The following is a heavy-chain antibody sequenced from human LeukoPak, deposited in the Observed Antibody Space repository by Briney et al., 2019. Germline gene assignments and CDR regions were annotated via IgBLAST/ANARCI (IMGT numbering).Heavy chain of an antibody. CDR3: GIRDTSDYYVF. CDR2: ISGSGGNT. CDR1: GFTFSSYV. Sequence: GGSLRLSCAASGFTFSSYVMSWVRQAPGKWLEWVSAISGSGGNTYYADSVKGRFTISRDNSKNALYLQMNGLRADDTGVYYCGIRDTSDYYVFWGQGTLVTVSS. V-gene: IGHV3-23*01. D-gene: IGHD3-22*01. J-gene: IGHJ4*02.